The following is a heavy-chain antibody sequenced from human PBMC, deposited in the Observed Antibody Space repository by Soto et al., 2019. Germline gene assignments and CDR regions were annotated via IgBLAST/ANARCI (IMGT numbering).Heavy chain of an antibody. J-gene: IGHJ4*02. D-gene: IGHD2-21*01. Sequence: GESVKISCKGSGYSVNTYWIAWVRQMPGKGLEWMGVIYPDDSDIRYSPSFQGQVTISADKSISTAYLQWSSLKASDSGVYYCARRTGLLYSDWGQGTLVTVSS. CDR1: GYSVNTYW. V-gene: IGHV5-51*01. CDR3: ARRTGLLYSD. CDR2: IYPDDSDI.